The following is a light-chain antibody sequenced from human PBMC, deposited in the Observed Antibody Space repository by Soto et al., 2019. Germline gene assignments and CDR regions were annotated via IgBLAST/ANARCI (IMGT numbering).Light chain of an antibody. CDR2: EGS. CDR1: SSDVGSYNL. V-gene: IGLV2-23*01. J-gene: IGLJ2*01. CDR3: CSYAGSHVV. Sequence: QSALTQPASVSESPGQSITISCTGTSSDVGSYNLVSWYQQHPGKAPKLMIYEGSKRPSGVSNRFSGSKSGNTASLTISGLQAEDEADYYCCSYAGSHVVFGGGTKVTVL.